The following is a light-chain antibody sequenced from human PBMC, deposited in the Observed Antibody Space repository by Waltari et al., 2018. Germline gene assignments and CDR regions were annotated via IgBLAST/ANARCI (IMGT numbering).Light chain of an antibody. CDR1: SSDVGSYHP. CDR3: SSYAGNCNLVV. Sequence: QCALTQPASVSGSPGQALTISCTGTSSDVGSYHPVSWYQQHPGKAPKLMIYEASKRPSGVSNRFSGSKSGNTASLTISGLQAEDEADYYCSSYAGNCNLVVFGGGTKLTVL. J-gene: IGLJ2*01. V-gene: IGLV2-23*01. CDR2: EAS.